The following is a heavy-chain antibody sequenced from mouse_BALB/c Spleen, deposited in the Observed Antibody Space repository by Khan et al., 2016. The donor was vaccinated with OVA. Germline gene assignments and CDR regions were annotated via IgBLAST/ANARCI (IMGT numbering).Heavy chain of an antibody. CDR1: GFNIKDTY. J-gene: IGHJ3*01. Sequence: VQLQQSGAELVKPGASVKLSCTASGFNIKDTYMHWVKQRPEQGLEWIGRIDPLNGNTKYDPKFQGKATLTSDTSSNTAYLQLSSLTSEDTAAYYCASPNWFAYWGQGTLVTVSA. CDR3: ASPNWFAY. CDR2: IDPLNGNT. V-gene: IGHV14-3*02.